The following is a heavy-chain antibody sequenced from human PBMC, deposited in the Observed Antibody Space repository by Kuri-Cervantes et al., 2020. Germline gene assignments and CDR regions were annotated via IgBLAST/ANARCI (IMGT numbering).Heavy chain of an antibody. V-gene: IGHV1-18*01. CDR2: ISAYNDNT. CDR3: ARGSFGYSYGYRYFDY. CDR1: GYTFTSYG. D-gene: IGHD5-18*01. Sequence: ASVKVSCKASGYTFTSYGISWVRQAPGQGLEWMGWISAYNDNTNYAQKLQGRVTMTTDTSTSTAYMELRSLRSDDTAVYYCARGSFGYSYGYRYFDYWGQGTLVTVSS. J-gene: IGHJ4*02.